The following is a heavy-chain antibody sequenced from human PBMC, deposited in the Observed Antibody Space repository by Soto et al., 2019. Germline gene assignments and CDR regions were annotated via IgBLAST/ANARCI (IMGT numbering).Heavy chain of an antibody. D-gene: IGHD3-10*01. Sequence: EVRLVESGGGLVQPGGSLRLSCVASGIPVSSNYMTWVRQAPGKGLEWVSVLHSGGDTYYANSVKGRFTISRHDSTNTLFLQMNSLTAEDTAVYYCARDGPSYYASRMDVWGQGTTVTVSS. V-gene: IGHV3-53*04. CDR1: GIPVSSNY. CDR2: LHSGGDT. CDR3: ARDGPSYYASRMDV. J-gene: IGHJ6*02.